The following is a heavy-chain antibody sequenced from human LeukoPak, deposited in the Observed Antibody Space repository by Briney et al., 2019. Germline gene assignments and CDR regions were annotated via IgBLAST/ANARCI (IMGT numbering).Heavy chain of an antibody. J-gene: IGHJ4*02. D-gene: IGHD1-26*01. CDR3: ARARSYRTYYFDY. V-gene: IGHV4-59*01. CDR1: GGSISSYY. Sequence: KPSETLSLTCTVSGGSISSYYWSWIRQPPGKGLEWIGYIYYSGSTNYNPSLKSRVTISVDTSKNQFSLKLSSVTAADTAVYYCARARSYRTYYFDYWGQGTLVTVPS. CDR2: IYYSGST.